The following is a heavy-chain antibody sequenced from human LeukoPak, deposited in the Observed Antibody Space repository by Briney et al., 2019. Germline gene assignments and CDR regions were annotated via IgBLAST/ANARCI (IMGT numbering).Heavy chain of an antibody. CDR1: GFTFSNSV. Sequence: GGSLRLSCAASGFTFSNSVMGWVRQAPGKGLEWVSAIGGSGDSTYYTDSVTGRFTISRDNSKNTLYLQMNSLRAEDTALYCCAKLPTGYPNWFDPWGQGTLVTVSS. D-gene: IGHD3-9*01. CDR2: IGGSGDST. CDR3: AKLPTGYPNWFDP. V-gene: IGHV3-23*01. J-gene: IGHJ5*02.